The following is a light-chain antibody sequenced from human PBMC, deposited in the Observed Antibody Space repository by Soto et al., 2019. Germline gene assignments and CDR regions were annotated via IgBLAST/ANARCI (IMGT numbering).Light chain of an antibody. CDR2: DVS. V-gene: IGLV2-18*02. Sequence: QSALTQPPSVSGSPGQSVTISCTGTSSDVGSYNRVSWYQQPPGTAPKLMIYDVSNRPSGVPDRFSGSKSGNAASLTITGLQAEDEADYDCSSYTSSSTYVFGTGTKLTVL. CDR1: SSDVGSYNR. J-gene: IGLJ1*01. CDR3: SSYTSSSTYV.